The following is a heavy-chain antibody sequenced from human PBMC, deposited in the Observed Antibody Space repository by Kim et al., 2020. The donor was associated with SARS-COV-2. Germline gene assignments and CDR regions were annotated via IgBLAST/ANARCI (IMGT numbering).Heavy chain of an antibody. CDR2: INPNSGGT. J-gene: IGHJ4*02. CDR3: ARVLPSSTVVTLFYYFDY. D-gene: IGHD4-17*01. CDR1: GYTFTGYY. Sequence: ASVKVSCKASGYTFTGYYMHWVRQAPGQGLEWMGWINPNSGGTNYAQKFQGRVTMTRDTSINTAYMELSRLRSDDTAVYYCARVLPSSTVVTLFYYFDYWGQGTLVTVSS. V-gene: IGHV1-2*02.